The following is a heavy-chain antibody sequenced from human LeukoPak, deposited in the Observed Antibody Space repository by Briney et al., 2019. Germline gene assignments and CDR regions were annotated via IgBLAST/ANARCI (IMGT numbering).Heavy chain of an antibody. CDR1: GGSITGYY. D-gene: IGHD3-22*01. CDR3: AREEFLHEIDSSGYFVY. J-gene: IGHJ4*02. V-gene: IGHV4-4*07. Sequence: SETLSLTCTVSGGSITGYYWSWIRQPAGQGLEWLGRVYSSGVGNYNPSLTSRVTMSVDTSMNQFSLKLTSLTAADTAVYYCAREEFLHEIDSSGYFVYWGQGTLVTVSS. CDR2: VYSSGVG.